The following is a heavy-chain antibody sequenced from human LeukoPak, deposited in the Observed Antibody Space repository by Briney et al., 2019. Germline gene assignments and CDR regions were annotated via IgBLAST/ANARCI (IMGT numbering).Heavy chain of an antibody. CDR1: GYTFTSYG. J-gene: IGHJ4*02. Sequence: ASVKVSCKASGYTFTSYGISWVRQAPGQGLEWMGWISAYNGNTNYAQKLQGRVTMTTDTSTSTAYMELRSLRSDDTAVYYCARDGGPVLRYFDWSPPYLFDYWGQGTLVTVSS. CDR3: ARDGGPVLRYFDWSPPYLFDY. D-gene: IGHD3-9*01. V-gene: IGHV1-18*01. CDR2: ISAYNGNT.